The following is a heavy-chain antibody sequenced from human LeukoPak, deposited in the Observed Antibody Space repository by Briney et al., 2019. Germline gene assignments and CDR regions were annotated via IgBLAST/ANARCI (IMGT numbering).Heavy chain of an antibody. D-gene: IGHD6-19*01. CDR1: GYTISSGYY. V-gene: IGHV4-38-2*02. CDR3: ARHAFQTAVAGIDS. CDR2: IYHSGST. Sequence: SETLSLTCTVSGYTISSGYYWGWIRQPPGKGLGWIGSIYHSGSTYYNPSLKSRVTISVDTSKNQFSLKLSSVTAADTAVYYCARHAFQTAVAGIDSWGQGTLVTVSS. J-gene: IGHJ4*02.